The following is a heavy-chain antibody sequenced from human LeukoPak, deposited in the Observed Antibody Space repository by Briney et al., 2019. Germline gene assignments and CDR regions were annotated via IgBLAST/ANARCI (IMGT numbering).Heavy chain of an antibody. Sequence: GASVKVSCKASGGTFSSYAISWVRQAPGQGLEWMGRIIPIFGIANYAQKFQGRVTITADKSTSTAYMELSSLRSEDTAVCYCARVYDFDAFDIWGQGTMVTVSS. CDR1: GGTFSSYA. J-gene: IGHJ3*02. D-gene: IGHD3-3*01. V-gene: IGHV1-69*04. CDR3: ARVYDFDAFDI. CDR2: IIPIFGIA.